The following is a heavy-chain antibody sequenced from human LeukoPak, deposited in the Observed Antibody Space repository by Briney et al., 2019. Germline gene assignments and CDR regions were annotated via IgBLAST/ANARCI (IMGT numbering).Heavy chain of an antibody. D-gene: IGHD3-10*01. J-gene: IGHJ3*02. CDR1: GGSISSGDYY. CDR3: ARDWGSGSYYDAFDM. V-gene: IGHV4-61*08. CDR2: IYYSGST. Sequence: SETLSLTCTVSGGSISSGDYYWSWIRQPPGKGLEWIGYIYYSGSTNYNPSLKSRVTISVDTSKNQFSLKLSSVTAADTAVYYCARDWGSGSYYDAFDMWGQGTMVTVSS.